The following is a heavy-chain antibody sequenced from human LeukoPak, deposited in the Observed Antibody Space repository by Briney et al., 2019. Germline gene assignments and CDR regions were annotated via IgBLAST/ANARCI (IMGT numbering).Heavy chain of an antibody. CDR2: INPSGGST. D-gene: IGHD5-24*01. CDR3: ARRREMATISAWYFDL. Sequence: ASVKVSCKASGYTFTSYYMHWVRQAPGQGLEWMGIINPSGGSTSYAQKFQGRVTITADESTSTAYMELSSLRSEDTAVYYCARRREMATISAWYFDLWGRGTLVTVSS. CDR1: GYTFTSYY. V-gene: IGHV1-46*01. J-gene: IGHJ2*01.